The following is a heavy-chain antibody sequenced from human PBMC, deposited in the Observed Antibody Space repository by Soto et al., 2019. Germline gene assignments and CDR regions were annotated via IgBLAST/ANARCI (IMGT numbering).Heavy chain of an antibody. J-gene: IGHJ4*02. CDR1: GFTFSSYG. D-gene: IGHD2-15*01. CDR2: IWYDGSNK. CDR3: ARGENFGGVVVVAADFDY. V-gene: IGHV3-33*01. Sequence: QVQLVESGGGVVQPGRSLRLSCAASGFTFSSYGMHWVRQAPGKGLEWVVVIWYDGSNKYYADSVKGRFTISRDNSKNTLYLQMNSLRAEDTAVYYCARGENFGGVVVVAADFDYWGQGTLVTVSS.